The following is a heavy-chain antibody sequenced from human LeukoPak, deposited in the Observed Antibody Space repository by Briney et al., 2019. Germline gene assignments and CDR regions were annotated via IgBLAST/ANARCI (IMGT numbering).Heavy chain of an antibody. D-gene: IGHD1-14*01. J-gene: IGHJ5*02. CDR3: ARSPRRGAHNRGNRNWFDP. Sequence: SETLSLTCTVSGGSISSGDYYWSWIRQPPGKGLEWIGYIYYSGSTNYNPSLKSRVTISVDTSKNQFSLKLSSVTAADTAVYYCARSPRRGAHNRGNRNWFDPWGQGTLVTVSS. CDR2: IYYSGST. V-gene: IGHV4-30-4*01. CDR1: GGSISSGDYY.